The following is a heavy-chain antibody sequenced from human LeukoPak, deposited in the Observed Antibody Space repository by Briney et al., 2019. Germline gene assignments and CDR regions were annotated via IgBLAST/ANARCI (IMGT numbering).Heavy chain of an antibody. D-gene: IGHD3-10*01. CDR3: ASMYYYGSGSYYQLDY. J-gene: IGHJ4*02. CDR1: GGSFSGYY. Sequence: PSETLSLTCAVYGGSFSGYYWSWIRQPPGKGLEWIGEINHSGSTNYNPSLKSRVTISVDTSKNQFSLKLSSVTAADTAVYYCASMYYYGSGSYYQLDYWGQGTLVTVSS. CDR2: INHSGST. V-gene: IGHV4-34*01.